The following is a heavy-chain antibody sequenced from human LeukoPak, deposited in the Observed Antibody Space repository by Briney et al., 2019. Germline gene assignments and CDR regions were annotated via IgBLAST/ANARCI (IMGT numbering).Heavy chain of an antibody. Sequence: SETLSLTCTVSGGSISSCYWSWIRQPPGKGLEWIGYMYHSGSINYNPSLKSRVSISVDTSKNQFSLKLSSVTAADMAVYYCARTYGSGNWFDPWGQGTLVTVSS. V-gene: IGHV4-59*01. D-gene: IGHD3-10*01. J-gene: IGHJ5*02. CDR3: ARTYGSGNWFDP. CDR1: GGSISSCY. CDR2: MYHSGSI.